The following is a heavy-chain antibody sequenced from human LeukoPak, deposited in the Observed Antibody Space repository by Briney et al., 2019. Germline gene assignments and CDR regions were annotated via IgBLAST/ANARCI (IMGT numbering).Heavy chain of an antibody. CDR1: GYTFTSYY. CDR3: ARLSGAGFSYYYYMDV. CDR2: INPSGGST. D-gene: IGHD3-10*01. J-gene: IGHJ6*03. V-gene: IGHV1-46*01. Sequence: ASVKVSCKASGYTFTSYYMHWVRQAPGQGLEWMGIINPSGGSTSYAQKFQGRVTMTRDMSTSTVYMELSSLRSEDTAVYYCARLSGAGFSYYYYMDVWGKGTTVTVSS.